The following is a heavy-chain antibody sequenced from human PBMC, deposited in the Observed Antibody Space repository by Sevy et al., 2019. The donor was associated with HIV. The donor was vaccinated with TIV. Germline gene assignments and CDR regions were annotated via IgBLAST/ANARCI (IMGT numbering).Heavy chain of an antibody. Sequence: GSLRLSCAVSGFSFDSYGMTWVRQAPGKGLEWVSAISGSGTRTYYAESVKGRFIISRDNSKNKLDLQMNSLRAEDTAIYYCAKGGGGHYDPDEIAYYFYYYNMDVWGKGTTVTVSS. J-gene: IGHJ6*03. CDR2: ISGSGTRT. D-gene: IGHD3-22*01. V-gene: IGHV3-23*01. CDR3: AKGGGGHYDPDEIAYYFYYYNMDV. CDR1: GFSFDSYG.